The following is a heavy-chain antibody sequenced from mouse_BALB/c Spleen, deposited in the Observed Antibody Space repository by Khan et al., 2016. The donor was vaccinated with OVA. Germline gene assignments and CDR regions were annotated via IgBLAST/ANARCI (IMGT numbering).Heavy chain of an antibody. Sequence: VQLKESGPGLLKPSQSLSLTCTVTGYSITSDYAWNWIRQFPGNQLEWMAYISYSGSTTYSPSLRSRISITRDTSKNQFFLQLNSVTTEDTATYYCASVRLLLRYPDYFDYWGQGTTLTVSS. CDR3: ASVRLLLRYPDYFDY. J-gene: IGHJ2*01. CDR1: GYSITSDYA. D-gene: IGHD1-1*01. V-gene: IGHV3-2*02. CDR2: ISYSGST.